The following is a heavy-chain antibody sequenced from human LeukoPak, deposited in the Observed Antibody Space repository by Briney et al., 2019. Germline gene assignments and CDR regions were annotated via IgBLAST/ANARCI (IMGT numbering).Heavy chain of an antibody. V-gene: IGHV1-18*01. CDR3: ARGSPYQLPPKPYYYYGMDV. J-gene: IGHJ6*02. CDR2: ISAYNGNT. CDR1: GYTFTSYG. Sequence: GASVKVSCKASGYTFTSYGISWVRQAPGQGLEWMGWISAYNGNTNYAQKLQGRVTMTTDTSTSTAYMELRSLRSDDTAVYYCARGSPYQLPPKPYYYYGMDVWGQGTTVTVSS. D-gene: IGHD2-2*01.